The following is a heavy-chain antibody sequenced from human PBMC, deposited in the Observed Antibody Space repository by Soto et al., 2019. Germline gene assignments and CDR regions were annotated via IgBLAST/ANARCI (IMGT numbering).Heavy chain of an antibody. J-gene: IGHJ6*02. CDR1: GFTFSSYA. V-gene: IGHV3-30-3*01. CDR2: ISYDGSNK. D-gene: IGHD5-18*01. Sequence: QVQLVESGGGVVQPGRSLRLSCAASGFTFSSYAMHWVRQAPGKGLEWVAVISYDGSNKYYADSVKGRFTISRDNSKNTLYLQMNSLRAEDTAVYYCARAGYSYANYYYYGMDVWGQGTTVTVSS. CDR3: ARAGYSYANYYYYGMDV.